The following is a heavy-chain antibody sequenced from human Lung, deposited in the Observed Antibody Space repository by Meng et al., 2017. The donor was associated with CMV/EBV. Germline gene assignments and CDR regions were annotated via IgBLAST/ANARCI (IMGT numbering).Heavy chain of an antibody. D-gene: IGHD2-8*01. CDR1: GYTFTGYY. J-gene: IGHJ3*02. CDR3: ARDLGDDCTNGVCYSVDAFDI. V-gene: IGHV1-2*02. Sequence: ASXXVSXKASGYTFTGYYMHWVRRAPGQGLEWMGWINPNSGGTNYAQKFQGRVTMTRDTSISTAYMELSRLRSDDTAVYYCARDLGDDCTNGVCYSVDAFDIWXQGKXVP. CDR2: INPNSGGT.